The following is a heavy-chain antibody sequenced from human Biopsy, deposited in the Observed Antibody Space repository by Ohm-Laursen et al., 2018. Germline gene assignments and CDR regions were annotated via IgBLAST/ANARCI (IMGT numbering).Heavy chain of an antibody. V-gene: IGHV4-61*01. J-gene: IGHJ6*02. CDR3: VRSNYHYYGFDV. Sequence: TLSLTCTVSGDSVSSGSFYWTWIRQPSGQGLEYIGYIYDSGSTNYNPSLNSRVTIAVDTSKNQFSLRLTSVTAADTAVYYCVRSNYHYYGFDVWGQGTTVTVSS. CDR1: GDSVSSGSFY. CDR2: IYDSGST.